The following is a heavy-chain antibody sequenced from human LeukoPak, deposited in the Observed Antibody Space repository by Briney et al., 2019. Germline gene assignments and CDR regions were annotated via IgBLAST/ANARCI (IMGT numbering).Heavy chain of an antibody. Sequence: ASVKVSCKASGYTFTSYGISWVRQAPGQGLEWMGWISAYNGNTNYAQKLQGRVTMTTDTSTSTAYMELRSLRSDDTAVYYCASGSVTYSRTNPFDPWGQGTLVTVSS. CDR3: ASGSVTYSRTNPFDP. V-gene: IGHV1-18*01. J-gene: IGHJ5*02. D-gene: IGHD4-11*01. CDR1: GYTFTSYG. CDR2: ISAYNGNT.